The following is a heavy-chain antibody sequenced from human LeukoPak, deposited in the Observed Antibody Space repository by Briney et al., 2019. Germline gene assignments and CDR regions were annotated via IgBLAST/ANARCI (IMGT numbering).Heavy chain of an antibody. D-gene: IGHD4/OR15-4a*01. CDR1: RFPVTSYW. CDR3: ARGIYGDPVAFDY. Sequence: HPGGTLRLSCAASRFPVTSYWMHWVRQAPGMRLVWVSRIHSDESRTHYADSVTGRFTMSRDNAKNTVYLQMNSLRNEDTAVYYCARGIYGDPVAFDYWGQGALVTVSS. CDR2: IHSDESRT. J-gene: IGHJ4*02. V-gene: IGHV3-74*01.